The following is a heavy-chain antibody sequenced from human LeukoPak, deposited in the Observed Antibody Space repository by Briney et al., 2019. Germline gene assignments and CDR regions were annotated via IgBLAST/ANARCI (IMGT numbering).Heavy chain of an antibody. CDR2: INWSGGST. V-gene: IGHV3-20*04. CDR3: ARVKGSGYRNSIDY. Sequence: PGGSLRLSCAASGFTFDDYAMNWVRQAPGKGLEWASGINWSGGSTYYRDSVKRLFTISRDNAKNSLYLQMNCLRSEDTALYYCARVKGSGYRNSIDYWGQGTLVTVSS. D-gene: IGHD3-3*01. J-gene: IGHJ4*02. CDR1: GFTFDDYA.